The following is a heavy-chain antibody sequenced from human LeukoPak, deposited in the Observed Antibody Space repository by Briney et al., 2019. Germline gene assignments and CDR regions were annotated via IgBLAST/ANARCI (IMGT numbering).Heavy chain of an antibody. V-gene: IGHV4-34*01. CDR2: INHSGST. CDR3: ARHNGGGVGSYVAPGPPDYFDY. CDR1: GGSFSGYY. Sequence: SETLSLTCAVYGGSFSGYYWSWIRQPPGKGLEWIGEINHSGSTYYNPSLRSRVTISLDTSKKQLSLKLSSVTAADTAVYYCARHNGGGVGSYVAPGPPDYFDYWGQGTLVTVSS. D-gene: IGHD1-26*01. J-gene: IGHJ4*02.